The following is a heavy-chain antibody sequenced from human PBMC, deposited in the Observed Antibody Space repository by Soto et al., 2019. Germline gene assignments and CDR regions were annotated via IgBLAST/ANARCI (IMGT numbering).Heavy chain of an antibody. V-gene: IGHV3-23*01. CDR1: GFTFSRYG. CDR3: AKHGPLGTIIVVITRFQY. J-gene: IGHJ4*02. D-gene: IGHD3-22*01. Sequence: GGSLRLSCAASGFTFSRYGMSWVRQAPGKGLEWVSGISDSGGSTYYADSVKGRFTISRDNSKNTLYLQMNSLRVEDTAVYYCAKHGPLGTIIVVITRFQYRGQGTLVTVSS. CDR2: ISDSGGST.